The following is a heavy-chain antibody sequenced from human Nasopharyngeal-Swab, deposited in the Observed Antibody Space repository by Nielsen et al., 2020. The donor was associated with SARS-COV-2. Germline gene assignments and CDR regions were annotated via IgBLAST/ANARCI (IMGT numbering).Heavy chain of an antibody. J-gene: IGHJ4*02. CDR3: ARETSDTGMYYFDS. Sequence: GESLKISCAASGFTFSSYEMNWVRQAPGKGLEWVSSISSSSSYIYYADSVKGRFTISRDNAKNSLYLQMNSLRAEDTAVYYCARETSDTGMYYFDSWGQGTLVAVSS. V-gene: IGHV3-21*01. CDR2: ISSSSSYI. CDR1: GFTFSSYE. D-gene: IGHD1-1*01.